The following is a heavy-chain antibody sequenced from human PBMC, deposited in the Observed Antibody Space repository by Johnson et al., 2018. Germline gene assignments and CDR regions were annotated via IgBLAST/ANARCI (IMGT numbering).Heavy chain of an antibody. CDR3: GKDHQYYYDRSGYFAYYYYMDV. CDR2: ISYDGSNK. CDR1: GFTFSSYG. Sequence: QVQLVQSGGGVVQPGRSLRLSCAASGFTFSSYGMHWVRQAPGKGLEWVAVISYDGSNKYYADSVKGRFTISRDNSKNTLYLQMNSLRAEGAAVYYFGKDHQYYYDRSGYFAYYYYMDVGGTGTTVIVSS. J-gene: IGHJ6*03. D-gene: IGHD3-22*01. V-gene: IGHV3-30*18.